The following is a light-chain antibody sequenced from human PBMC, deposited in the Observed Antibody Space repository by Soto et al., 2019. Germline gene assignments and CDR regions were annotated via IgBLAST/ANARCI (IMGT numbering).Light chain of an antibody. CDR3: QQYNSYPLT. CDR2: EAS. V-gene: IGKV1-5*03. CDR1: QSISYW. J-gene: IGKJ4*01. Sequence: DIQMTQFPSTLSASVGDRVTITCRASQSISYWLAWYQQRPGKAPNLLIYEASSLKGGVPSRFSGSGSGTEFTLTISSLQPDDFATYYCQQYNSYPLTFGGGTKVDIK.